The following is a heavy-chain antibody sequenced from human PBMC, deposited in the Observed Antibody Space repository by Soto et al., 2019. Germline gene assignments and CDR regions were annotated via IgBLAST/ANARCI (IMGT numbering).Heavy chain of an antibody. V-gene: IGHV4-31*03. CDR2: MYYSGST. CDR3: ARVYRHSGYSSSWVFDY. J-gene: IGHJ4*02. D-gene: IGHD6-13*01. CDR1: GGSINSGGYY. Sequence: QVQLRESCPGLVKPSQTLSLTCTVSGGSINSGGYYWNWIRQHPGKGLEWIGYMYYSGSTYYNPFLRSRVIISADTSENHFALKLSSVTAADTAVYFCARVYRHSGYSSSWVFDYWGQGTLVNVSS.